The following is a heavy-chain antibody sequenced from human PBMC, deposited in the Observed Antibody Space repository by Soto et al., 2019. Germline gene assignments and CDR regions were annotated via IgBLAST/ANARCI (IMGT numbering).Heavy chain of an antibody. Sequence: QVQLQESGPGLVKPSETLSLTCTVSGDSVTSGSHHWSWIRQPPGKGLEWVGQFQYGGSSNYNTYLERSLTILFENSKSHFALKLTSGTAADTAVYYCAMFYAGCGGRGQWGQGTLVTVSS. CDR1: GDSVTSGSHH. D-gene: IGHD2-15*01. J-gene: IGHJ4*02. CDR2: FQYGGSS. V-gene: IGHV4-61*03. CDR3: AMFYAGCGGRGQ.